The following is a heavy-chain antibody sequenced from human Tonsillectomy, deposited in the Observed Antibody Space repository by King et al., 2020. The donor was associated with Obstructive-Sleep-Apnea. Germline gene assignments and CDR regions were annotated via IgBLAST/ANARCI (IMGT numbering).Heavy chain of an antibody. D-gene: IGHD5-12*01. CDR3: ARFYSGYDSFLDY. V-gene: IGHV5-51*01. J-gene: IGHJ4*02. CDR2: LYPCDSYT. Sequence: VQLVESGAEVKKPGESLKISCKGSGYSFSTYWIGWVRQMPGEGLDWMGILYPCDSYTGYSPSFQGQCNIAADKSIRTAYLQWSSLKASDTAMYYCARFYSGYDSFLDYWGQGTLVTVSS. CDR1: GYSFSTYW.